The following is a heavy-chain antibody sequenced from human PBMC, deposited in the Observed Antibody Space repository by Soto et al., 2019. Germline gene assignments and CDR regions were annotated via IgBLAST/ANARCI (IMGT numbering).Heavy chain of an antibody. CDR3: ARDGVRITMVRGDLRDPYNWFDP. Sequence: GASVKVSCKASGGTFSSYAISWVRQAPGQGLEWMGGIIPIFGTANYAQKFQGRVTITADKSTSTAYMELSSLRSEDTAVYYCARDGVRITMVRGDLRDPYNWFDPWGQGTLVTVSS. J-gene: IGHJ5*02. CDR2: IIPIFGTA. V-gene: IGHV1-69*06. CDR1: GGTFSSYA. D-gene: IGHD3-10*01.